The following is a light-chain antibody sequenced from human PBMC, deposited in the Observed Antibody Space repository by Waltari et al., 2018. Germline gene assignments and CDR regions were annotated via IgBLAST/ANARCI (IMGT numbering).Light chain of an antibody. J-gene: IGLJ2*01. CDR2: DVS. Sequence: QSALTQPASVSGSPGQSITISCTGTSSDVGGYNYVSWYQQHPGKAPKLMIYDVSNQPSGVSNRFSGSKSGNTSALTISGLQAEDEADYYRSSYTSSSTRVFGGGTKRTVL. CDR3: SSYTSSSTRV. V-gene: IGLV2-14*03. CDR1: SSDVGGYNY.